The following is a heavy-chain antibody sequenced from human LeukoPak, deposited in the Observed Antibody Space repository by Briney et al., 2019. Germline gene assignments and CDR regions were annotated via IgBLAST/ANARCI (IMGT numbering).Heavy chain of an antibody. D-gene: IGHD1-1*01. Sequence: GGSLRLSCVVSGLTFSNYWMIWVRQAPGKGLESVAIVNEDGSAKNYLDSVKGRFTISRDNARNSLYLEMNSLRAEDTAVYYCARDYWRSIDHWGQGTLVTVSS. CDR2: VNEDGSAK. CDR3: ARDYWRSIDH. J-gene: IGHJ4*02. V-gene: IGHV3-7*01. CDR1: GLTFSNYW.